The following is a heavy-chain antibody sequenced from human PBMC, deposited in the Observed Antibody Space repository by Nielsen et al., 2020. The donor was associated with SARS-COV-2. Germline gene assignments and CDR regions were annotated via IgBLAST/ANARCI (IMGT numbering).Heavy chain of an antibody. CDR1: GYSFTSYW. CDR3: ARQRGSGHYYYYGMDV. D-gene: IGHD2-8*02. CDR2: IDPSDSYT. Sequence: KVSCKGSGYSFTSYWISWVRQMPGKGLEWMGRIDPSDSYTNYSPSFQGHVTISADKSISTAYLQWSSLKASDTAMYYCARQRGSGHYYYYGMDVWGQGTTVTVSS. J-gene: IGHJ6*02. V-gene: IGHV5-10-1*01.